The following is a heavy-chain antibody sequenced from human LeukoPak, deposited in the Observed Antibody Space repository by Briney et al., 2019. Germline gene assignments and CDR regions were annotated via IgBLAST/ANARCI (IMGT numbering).Heavy chain of an antibody. CDR3: ARDLLPVHPPKLRYHRQYPFDY. CDR2: IIPILGIA. CDR1: GGTFSSYA. D-gene: IGHD2-2*02. J-gene: IGHJ4*01. Sequence: GSSVKVSCKASGGTFSSYAISWARQAPGQGLEWMGRIIPILGIANYAQKLQGRVTMTTDTSTSTAYMELRSLRSDDTAVYYCARDLLPVHPPKLRYHRQYPFDYWGQETWSPSPQ. V-gene: IGHV1-69*04.